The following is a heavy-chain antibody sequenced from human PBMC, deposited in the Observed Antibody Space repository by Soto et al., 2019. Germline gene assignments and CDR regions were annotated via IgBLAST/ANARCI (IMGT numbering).Heavy chain of an antibody. CDR2: LNPDTGNT. V-gene: IGHV1-3*01. J-gene: IGHJ3*01. CDR1: GFTFSATL. D-gene: IGHD1-26*01. Sequence: QVQLVQSGSELNKPGASVNISCTASGFTFSATLINWVRQAPGQGLEWMGCLNPDTGNTRYSETFQGRVTISRHSSARIAYLELSYLEHEDTPLYFCARDRHSVGPRENDAFEVWGKGPMITVSS. CDR3: ARDRHSVGPRENDAFEV.